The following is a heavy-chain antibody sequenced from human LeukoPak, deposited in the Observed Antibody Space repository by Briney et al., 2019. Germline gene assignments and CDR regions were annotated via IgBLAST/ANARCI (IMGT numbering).Heavy chain of an antibody. Sequence: PGGSLRLSCAASGFTFSDSWMHWVRQLPGKGPAWLSRTSKDGSDPVYAASAKGRVTATRNNAKNTVYLALTNLRPDDTAVYYCARGGYSGSYYRFSWGRGTLVTVAS. J-gene: IGHJ4*02. D-gene: IGHD5-12*01. CDR3: ARGGYSGSYYRFS. CDR1: GFTFSDSW. V-gene: IGHV3-74*01. CDR2: TSKDGSDP.